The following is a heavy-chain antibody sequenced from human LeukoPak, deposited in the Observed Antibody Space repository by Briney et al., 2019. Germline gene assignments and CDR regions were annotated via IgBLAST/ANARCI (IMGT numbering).Heavy chain of an antibody. Sequence: ASVKVSCKASGYTFTGYYMHWVRQAPGQGLEWMGWINPNSGGINYAQKFQGRVTMTRDTSISTAYMELSRLRSDDTAVYYCRTDRYGDYGDYIDYWGQGTLVTVSS. CDR3: RTDRYGDYGDYIDY. V-gene: IGHV1-2*02. D-gene: IGHD4-17*01. CDR1: GYTFTGYY. CDR2: INPNSGGI. J-gene: IGHJ4*02.